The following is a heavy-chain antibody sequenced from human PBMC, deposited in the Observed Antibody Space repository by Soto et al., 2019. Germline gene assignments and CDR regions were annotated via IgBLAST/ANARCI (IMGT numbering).Heavy chain of an antibody. D-gene: IGHD5-12*01. Sequence: GASVKVSCKASGGTFSSYAISWVRQAPGQGLEWMGGIIPIFGTANYAQKFQGRVTITADESTSTAYMELSSLRSEDTAVYYCARPSGYDQYYYYSYGMDVCGTGTTVTVSS. CDR3: ARPSGYDQYYYYSYGMDV. V-gene: IGHV1-69*13. J-gene: IGHJ6*04. CDR1: GGTFSSYA. CDR2: IIPIFGTA.